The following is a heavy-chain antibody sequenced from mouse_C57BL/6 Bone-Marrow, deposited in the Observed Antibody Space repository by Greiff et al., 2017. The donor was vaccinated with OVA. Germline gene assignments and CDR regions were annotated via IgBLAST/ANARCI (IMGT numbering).Heavy chain of an antibody. V-gene: IGHV1-50*01. D-gene: IGHD1-1*01. CDR2: IDPSDSYT. Sequence: VQLQQSGAELVKPGASVKLSCKASGYTFTSYWMQWVKQRPGQGLEWIGEIDPSDSYTNYNQKFKGKATLTVDTSSSTAYMQLSSLTSEDSAVYYCAREGITTVEAFDYWGQGTTLTVSS. CDR1: GYTFTSYW. CDR3: AREGITTVEAFDY. J-gene: IGHJ2*01.